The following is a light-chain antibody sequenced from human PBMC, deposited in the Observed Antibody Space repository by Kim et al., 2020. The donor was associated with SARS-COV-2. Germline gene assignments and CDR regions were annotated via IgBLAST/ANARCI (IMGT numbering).Light chain of an antibody. V-gene: IGKV1-5*01. Sequence: DIQMTQSPSTLSASVGDRVTVTCRASQSISSSLAWYQQKPGKAPDLLIYAASTLERGVPSRFSGTGSGTEFTLTMSSLQSDDLATYYCQQYSSYSTFGQGTKVEIK. CDR3: QQYSSYST. CDR2: AAS. J-gene: IGKJ1*01. CDR1: QSISSS.